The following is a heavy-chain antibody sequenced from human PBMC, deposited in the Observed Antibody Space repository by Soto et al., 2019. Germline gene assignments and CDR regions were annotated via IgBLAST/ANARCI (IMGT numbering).Heavy chain of an antibody. CDR3: VRSGTARLLRHSWFDT. J-gene: IGHJ5*02. Sequence: PGGSLRLSCAASGFTFNTYGMNWVRQAPGKGLEWVSSITTSSAYIYYADSLKGRITISRDNAKNSLFLQMNSLRAEDTAVYYCVRSGTARLLRHSWFDTWGQGTLVTVSS. D-gene: IGHD2-21*01. V-gene: IGHV3-21*01. CDR1: GFTFNTYG. CDR2: ITTSSAYI.